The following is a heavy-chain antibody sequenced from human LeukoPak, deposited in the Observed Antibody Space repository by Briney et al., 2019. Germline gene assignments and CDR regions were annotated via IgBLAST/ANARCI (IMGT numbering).Heavy chain of an antibody. Sequence: PSETLSLTCTVSGYSISSGYYWGWIRQPPGKGLEWIGVIYHSGSTYYNPSLKSRVTISVDASKNEFSLKVNSMTAADTAVYYCARDFSSWSRGQYNWFDPWGQGTLVTVSS. J-gene: IGHJ5*02. V-gene: IGHV4-38-2*02. CDR1: GYSISSGYY. D-gene: IGHD6-13*01. CDR3: ARDFSSWSRGQYNWFDP. CDR2: IYHSGST.